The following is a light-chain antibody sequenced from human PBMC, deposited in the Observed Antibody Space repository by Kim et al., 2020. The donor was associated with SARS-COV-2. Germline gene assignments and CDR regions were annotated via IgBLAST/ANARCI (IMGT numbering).Light chain of an antibody. V-gene: IGKV3-20*01. CDR2: GAS. Sequence: PGERATLSCRASQSVSSRYLAWYQQKPGQAPRLLIYGASSRATGIPDRFSGSGSGTDFTLTISRLEPEDFAVYYCQQYGSSHPWTFGQGTKVDIK. CDR3: QQYGSSHPWT. J-gene: IGKJ1*01. CDR1: QSVSSRY.